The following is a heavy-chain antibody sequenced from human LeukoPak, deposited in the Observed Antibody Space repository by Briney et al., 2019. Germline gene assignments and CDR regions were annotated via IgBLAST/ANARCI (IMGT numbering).Heavy chain of an antibody. CDR1: GYTFTGHY. V-gene: IGHV1-2*02. Sequence: ASVRVSCKASGYTFTGHYLHWVRQAPGQGLEWMGWIDPHSGDTNYAQKFQGRVPMTRDTSITTAYMELSRLTSDDTAVYSCAREVASGYCIDGVCPPFGYWGQGTLVTVSS. D-gene: IGHD2-8*01. CDR2: IDPHSGDT. J-gene: IGHJ4*02. CDR3: AREVASGYCIDGVCPPFGY.